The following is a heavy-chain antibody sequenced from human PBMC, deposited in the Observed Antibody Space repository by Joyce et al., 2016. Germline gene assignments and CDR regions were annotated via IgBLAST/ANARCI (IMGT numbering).Heavy chain of an antibody. Sequence: QVQLQESGPGLVKPSQTLTLTCTVSGASATSGSFYWSWIRQPAGKGLEWIGRIYTTGSTNYKSSLKSRVTMALDTSKNQVSLKLNSVTAADTAVYYCARSTGGSYLFGMDVWGQGTTVPVSS. CDR3: ARSTGGSYLFGMDV. CDR1: GASATSGSFY. D-gene: IGHD1-26*01. CDR2: IYTTGST. J-gene: IGHJ6*02. V-gene: IGHV4-61*02.